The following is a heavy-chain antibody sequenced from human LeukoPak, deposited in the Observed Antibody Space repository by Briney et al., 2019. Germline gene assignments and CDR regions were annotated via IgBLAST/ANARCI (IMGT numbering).Heavy chain of an antibody. CDR1: GFTVSSNY. J-gene: IGHJ4*02. D-gene: IGHD5-24*01. CDR2: IYSGGST. CDR3: AKDEGQMATIPWAFDY. Sequence: PGGSLRLSCAASGFTVSSNYMSWVRQAPGKGLEWVSVIYSGGSTYYADSVKGRFTISRDNSKNTLYLQMNSLRAEDTAVYYCAKDEGQMATIPWAFDYWGQGTLVTVSS. V-gene: IGHV3-53*05.